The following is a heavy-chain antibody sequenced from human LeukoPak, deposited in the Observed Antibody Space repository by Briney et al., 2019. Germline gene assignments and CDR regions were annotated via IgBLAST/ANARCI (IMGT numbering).Heavy chain of an antibody. Sequence: GGSLRLSCAASGYTFSSYAMSWVPQAPGRGLEWVSAISVSGGSTYYADSVKGRFTISRHHSKKSLYLQMNSLRDEDTAVYYCAKGAANFVWETEIYFDYWGQGTLVTVSS. CDR2: ISVSGGST. V-gene: IGHV3-23*01. J-gene: IGHJ4*02. CDR3: AKGAANFVWETEIYFDY. D-gene: IGHD1-26*01. CDR1: GYTFSSYA.